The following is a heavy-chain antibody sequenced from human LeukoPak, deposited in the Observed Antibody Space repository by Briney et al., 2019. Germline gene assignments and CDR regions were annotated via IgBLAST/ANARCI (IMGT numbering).Heavy chain of an antibody. Sequence: PSETLSLTCTVSGGSISSGSYYYGWTRQPPGKGLEWVGSVYYRGTTYYSPSLESRVTISVDTSKSQFSLKLSSVTAADTAVYYCATGSSIYHYYYYMDVWGKGTTVTVSS. CDR2: VYYRGTT. D-gene: IGHD2/OR15-2a*01. CDR1: GGSISSGSYY. CDR3: ATGSSIYHYYYYMDV. J-gene: IGHJ6*03. V-gene: IGHV4-39*01.